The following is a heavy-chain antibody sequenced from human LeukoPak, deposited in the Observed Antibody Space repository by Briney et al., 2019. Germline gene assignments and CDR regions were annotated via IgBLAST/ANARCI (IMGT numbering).Heavy chain of an antibody. CDR3: ASLTRRSWYFDL. CDR2: IYYSGST. J-gene: IGHJ2*01. D-gene: IGHD1-14*01. CDR1: GGSISSYY. Sequence: SETLSLTCTVSGGSISSYYWSWIRQPPGKGLEWIGYIYYSGSTNYNPSLKSRVTISVDTSKNQFSLQLSSVTAADTAVYYCASLTRRSWYFDLWGRGTLVTVSS. V-gene: IGHV4-59*01.